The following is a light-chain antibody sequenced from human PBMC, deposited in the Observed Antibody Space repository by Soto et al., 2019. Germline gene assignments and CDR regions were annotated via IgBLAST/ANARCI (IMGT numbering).Light chain of an antibody. CDR1: QGISSY. Sequence: IQLTQSPSSLSASVGDRVTITCRTRQGISSYLAWYQQKPGKAPKLLIYDVSTLQSGVPSRFSGSGSGTDFTLTISSLQPEDFATYYCQQLNSYPSIAFGPGTKVDLK. J-gene: IGKJ3*01. CDR3: QQLNSYPSIA. V-gene: IGKV1-9*01. CDR2: DVS.